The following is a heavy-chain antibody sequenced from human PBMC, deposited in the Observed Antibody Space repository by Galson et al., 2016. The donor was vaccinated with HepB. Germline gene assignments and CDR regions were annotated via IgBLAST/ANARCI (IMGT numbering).Heavy chain of an antibody. V-gene: IGHV3-30*18. CDR2: MSYDGSTK. Sequence: SLRLSCAASGFTFSGYAMHWVRQAPGKGLQWVSLMSYDGSTKYYADSVKGRFTISRDNSKNTLYLQMNSLRAEDTAVYSCAKGSLSGYVGGIDFWGQGTLVTVSS. CDR1: GFTFSGYA. J-gene: IGHJ4*02. CDR3: AKGSLSGYVGGIDF. D-gene: IGHD3-22*01.